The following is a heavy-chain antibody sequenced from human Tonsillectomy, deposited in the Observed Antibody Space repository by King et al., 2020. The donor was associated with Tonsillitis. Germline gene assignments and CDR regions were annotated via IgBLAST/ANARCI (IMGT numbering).Heavy chain of an antibody. Sequence: QLVQSGSELKKPGASVKISCKASGYTFTAYTMNWVRQAPGQGLEWMGWINTNTGNPTYAQGFTGRFVFSLDTSVNTAYLQISSLKSEDTSVYYCSRAPEAFDIWGQGTMVTVSS. J-gene: IGHJ3*02. CDR3: SRAPEAFDI. V-gene: IGHV7-4-1*02. CDR1: GYTFTAYT. CDR2: INTNTGNP.